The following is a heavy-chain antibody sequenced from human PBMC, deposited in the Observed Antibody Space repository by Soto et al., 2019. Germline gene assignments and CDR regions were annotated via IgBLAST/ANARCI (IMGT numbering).Heavy chain of an antibody. Sequence: ASVKVSCKASGGTFSDSVTSWVRQAPGQGLEWMGGIVPIFGKANLAEKFQDRVTITADESTSTAYMKLTSLRSEDTAVYYCARGRDGSNYYFDYWGQGTLVTVSS. D-gene: IGHD3-10*01. CDR3: ARGRDGSNYYFDY. V-gene: IGHV1-69*13. CDR1: GGTFSDSV. J-gene: IGHJ4*02. CDR2: IVPIFGKA.